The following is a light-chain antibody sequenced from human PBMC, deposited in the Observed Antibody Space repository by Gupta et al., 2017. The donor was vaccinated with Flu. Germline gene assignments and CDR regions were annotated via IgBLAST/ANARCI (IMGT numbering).Light chain of an antibody. J-gene: IGKJ2*01. CDR3: QQDGSSPPT. CDR1: QSVSSSY. V-gene: IGKV3-20*01. Sequence: GTLSLSPGERATLSCRASQSVSSSYLAWYQQKPGQAPRRLIYAASSRATGIPDRISGSGSGTDFTLTISRLEPEDFAVYHCQQDGSSPPTFGQGTKLEIK. CDR2: AAS.